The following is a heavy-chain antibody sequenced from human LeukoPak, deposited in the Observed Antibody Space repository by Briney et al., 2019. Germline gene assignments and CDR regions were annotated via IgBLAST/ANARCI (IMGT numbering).Heavy chain of an antibody. CDR3: ARTYNSGWYFDY. J-gene: IGHJ4*02. Sequence: GGSLRLSCAPSGFTLSRFNMNWVCQAPGKGLEWVSYISSRGSSIYYADSVKGRFTISRDNAKNSLYLQMDSLRDDDTAVYYCARTYNSGWYFDYWGQGTLVTVSS. CDR1: GFTLSRFN. D-gene: IGHD6-19*01. CDR2: ISSRGSSI. V-gene: IGHV3-48*02.